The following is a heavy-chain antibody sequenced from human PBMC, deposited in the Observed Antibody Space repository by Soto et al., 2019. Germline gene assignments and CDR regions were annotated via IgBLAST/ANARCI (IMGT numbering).Heavy chain of an antibody. V-gene: IGHV1-69*02. D-gene: IGHD3-16*01. CDR3: ARVSPGAHTYYFDY. CDR1: GGTFSSYT. Sequence: ASVKVSCKASGGTFSSYTISWVRQAPGQGLEWMGRIIPILGIANYAQKFQGRVTITADKSTSTAYMELSSLRSEDTAVYYCARVSPGAHTYYFDYWGQGTLVTVSS. CDR2: IIPILGIA. J-gene: IGHJ4*02.